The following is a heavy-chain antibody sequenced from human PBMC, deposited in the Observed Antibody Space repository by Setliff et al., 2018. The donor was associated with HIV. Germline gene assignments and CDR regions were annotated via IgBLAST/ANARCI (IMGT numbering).Heavy chain of an antibody. V-gene: IGHV1-8*01. Sequence: VKVSCKASGYTSTSYDINWVRQATGQGLEWMGWMNPDSGNTGSAQNFQGRLTITWNTSISTAYMELGSLGFDDTAVYLCARTRSGGSSVYYYYYMDVWGQGTAVTVSS. J-gene: IGHJ6*03. CDR2: MNPDSGNT. CDR1: GYTSTSYD. D-gene: IGHD2-15*01. CDR3: ARTRSGGSSVYYYYYMDV.